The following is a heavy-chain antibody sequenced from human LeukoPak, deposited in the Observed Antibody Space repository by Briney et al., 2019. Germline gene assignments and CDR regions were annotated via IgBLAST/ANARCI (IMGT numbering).Heavy chain of an antibody. CDR3: ARERGYSSSWYDAFDI. D-gene: IGHD6-13*01. Sequence: ASVKVSCKASGYTFTSYGISWVRQAPGQGLEWMGWISAYNDNTNYAQKLQGRVTMTTDTSTSTAYMELRSLRSDDTAVYYCARERGYSSSWYDAFDIWGQGTMVTVSS. V-gene: IGHV1-18*01. CDR1: GYTFTSYG. CDR2: ISAYNDNT. J-gene: IGHJ3*02.